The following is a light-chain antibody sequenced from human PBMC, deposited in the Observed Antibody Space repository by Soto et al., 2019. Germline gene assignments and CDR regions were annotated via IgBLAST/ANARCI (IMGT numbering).Light chain of an antibody. CDR3: QEYSCVPV. V-gene: IGKV1-27*01. Sequence: DIQMTQSPSSLSASVGDRVTITCRASQGIRNFVAWYQQKPGKAPKLLIYAASTVQSGVPSRFSGSGSGTDFNLTINSPQPEAVATYSYQEYSCVPVFGPGTKVEIK. CDR2: AAS. CDR1: QGIRNF. J-gene: IGKJ3*01.